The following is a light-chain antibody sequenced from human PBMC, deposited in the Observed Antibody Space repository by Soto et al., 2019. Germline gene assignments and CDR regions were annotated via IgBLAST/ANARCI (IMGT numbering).Light chain of an antibody. J-gene: IGKJ2*01. V-gene: IGKV1-39*01. Sequence: DIQMTQSPSSLSASVGDRVTITCRASQSISSYLNWYQQKPGKAPKLLIYAASSLQSGVPSRFSGSGSGTDFTLTISNLQPEDFETYYCQQSYSNPHTFGQGTKLEIK. CDR1: QSISSY. CDR3: QQSYSNPHT. CDR2: AAS.